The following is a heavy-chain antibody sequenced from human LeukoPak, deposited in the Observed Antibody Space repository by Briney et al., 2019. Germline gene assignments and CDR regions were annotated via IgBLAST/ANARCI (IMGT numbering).Heavy chain of an antibody. CDR2: ISGSGTTT. CDR3: ANPLSAASGTDFHY. V-gene: IGHV3-23*01. CDR1: GFTFSSYA. Sequence: GSLRLSCAASGFTFSSYAMSWVRQAPGKGLDWVSAISGSGTTTYYADSVKGQFTISRDISKNTLYLQMNSLIAEDTAVYYCANPLSAASGTDFHYWGQGTLVTVSS. D-gene: IGHD6-13*01. J-gene: IGHJ4*02.